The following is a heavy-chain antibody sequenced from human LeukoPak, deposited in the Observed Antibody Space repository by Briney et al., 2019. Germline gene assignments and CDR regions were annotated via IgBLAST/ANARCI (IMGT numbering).Heavy chain of an antibody. CDR3: AKDKDLTMVRGVNDY. J-gene: IGHJ4*02. D-gene: IGHD3-10*01. V-gene: IGHV3-23*01. CDR1: GFTFSSYA. CDR2: ISGSGGST. Sequence: QSGGSLRLSCAASGFTFSSYAMSWVRQAPGKGLEWVSAISGSGGSTYYADSVKGRFTISRDNSKNTLYLQMNSLRAEDTALYYCAKDKDLTMVRGVNDYWGQGTLVTVSS.